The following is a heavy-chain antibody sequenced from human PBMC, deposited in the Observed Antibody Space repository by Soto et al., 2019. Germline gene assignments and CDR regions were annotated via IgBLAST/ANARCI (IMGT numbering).Heavy chain of an antibody. Sequence: QITLKESGPTLVKPTQTLTLTCTFSGFSLSTSGVGVGWIRQPPGKALEWLALIYWNDDKRYSPSLKSRLTITKDTSKNQVVLTMTNMDPVDTXXXXXXXXXRWGGQGGFDPWGQGTX. J-gene: IGHJ5*02. D-gene: IGHD7-27*01. CDR2: IYWNDDK. CDR1: GFSLSTSGVG. V-gene: IGHV2-5*01. CDR3: XXXXRWGGQGGFDP.